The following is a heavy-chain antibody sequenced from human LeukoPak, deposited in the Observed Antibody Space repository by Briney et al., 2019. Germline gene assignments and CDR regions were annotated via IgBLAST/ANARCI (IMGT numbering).Heavy chain of an antibody. D-gene: IGHD1-26*01. CDR3: ARAPNSGTLGEDY. CDR2: IRNKANIYTT. CDR1: GFTFSDHY. Sequence: GGSLRLSCAASGFTFSDHYMDWVRQAPRKGLEWVGRIRNKANIYTTEYAASVKGRFTISRDDSKNSLYLQMNSLKTEDTAVYYCARAPNSGTLGEDYWGQGTLVTVSS. V-gene: IGHV3-72*01. J-gene: IGHJ4*02.